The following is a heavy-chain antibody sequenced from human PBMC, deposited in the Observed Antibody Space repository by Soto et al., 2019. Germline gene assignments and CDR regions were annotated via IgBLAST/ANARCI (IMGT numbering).Heavy chain of an antibody. J-gene: IGHJ6*02. CDR2: ISYDGSNK. CDR1: GFTFSSYG. D-gene: IGHD4-17*01. V-gene: IGHV3-30*18. CDR3: AKVTYGDYVSYYGMDV. Sequence: PGGSLRLSCAASGFTFSSYGMHWFRQAPGKGLEWVAVISYDGSNKYYADSVKGRFTISRDNSKNTLYLQMNSLRAEDTAVYYCAKVTYGDYVSYYGMDVWGQGTTVTVSS.